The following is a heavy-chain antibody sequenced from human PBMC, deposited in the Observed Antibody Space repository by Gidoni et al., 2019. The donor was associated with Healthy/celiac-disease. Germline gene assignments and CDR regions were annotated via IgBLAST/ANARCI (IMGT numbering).Heavy chain of an antibody. D-gene: IGHD3-16*01. V-gene: IGHV1-69*01. CDR3: ARARFLYGAFDY. Sequence: QVQLVQSGAEVKKTGSSVKVSCKASGGTFSSYAISWVRQAPGQGLEWLGGFIPIFGTENYAQKFKGRVTITADESTSTAYMELSSLRSEDTAVYYCARARFLYGAFDYWGQGTLVTVSS. CDR1: GGTFSSYA. J-gene: IGHJ4*02. CDR2: FIPIFGTE.